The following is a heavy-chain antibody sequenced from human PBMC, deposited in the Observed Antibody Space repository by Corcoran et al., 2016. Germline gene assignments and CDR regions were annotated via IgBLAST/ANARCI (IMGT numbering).Heavy chain of an antibody. CDR3: TGRGSWIYYYYYGMDG. J-gene: IGHJ6*02. CDR1: GFTFSGSA. V-gene: IGHV3-73*02. CDR2: IRSKANSYAT. D-gene: IGHD3-16*01. Sequence: EVQLVESGGGLVQPGGSLKLSCAASGFTFSGSAMHWVRQASGKGLEWVGRIRSKANSYATAYAASVKGRFPISRDDSKNTAYLQMNSLKTEDNALEYCTGRGSWIYYYYYGMDGWGQGTTVTVSS.